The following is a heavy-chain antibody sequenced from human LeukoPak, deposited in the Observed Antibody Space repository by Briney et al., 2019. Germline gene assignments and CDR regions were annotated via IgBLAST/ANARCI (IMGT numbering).Heavy chain of an antibody. CDR2: INSDGSST. D-gene: IGHD1-26*01. V-gene: IGHV3-74*01. CDR1: GFSFSSYW. J-gene: IGHJ4*02. CDR3: TVGGTDFHY. Sequence: GGSLRLSCAASGFSFSSYWMHWVRQVPGKGLVWVSRINSDGSSTSYADSVKGRSTISRDNAKNTLFLQMKSLRADDTAVYYCTVGGTDFHYWGQGTLVTVSS.